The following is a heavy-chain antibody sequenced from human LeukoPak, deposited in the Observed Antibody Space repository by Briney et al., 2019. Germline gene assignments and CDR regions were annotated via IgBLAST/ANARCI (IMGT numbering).Heavy chain of an antibody. V-gene: IGHV3-23*01. CDR2: ISGSGGST. Sequence: GGSLRLSCAASGFTFSSYAMSWVRQAPGKGLEWVSAISGSGGSTYYADSVKGRSTISRDNSKNTLYLQMNSLRAEDTAVYYCAKRGTGYYYGSGSLDVHHPLDYWGQGTLVTVSS. J-gene: IGHJ4*02. D-gene: IGHD3-10*01. CDR1: GFTFSSYA. CDR3: AKRGTGYYYGSGSLDVHHPLDY.